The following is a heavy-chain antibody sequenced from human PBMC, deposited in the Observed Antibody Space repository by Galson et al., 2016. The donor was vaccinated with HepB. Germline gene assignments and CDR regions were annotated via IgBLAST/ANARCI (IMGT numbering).Heavy chain of an antibody. CDR3: SRGYSSSSPSFDY. CDR1: GFTFSSYW. Sequence: SLRLSCAASGFTFSSYWTHWVRQAPGKGLVWVSHINSDGSSTNYADSVKARFTISRDDAKNSMYLQMNSLKTEDTAVYFCSRGYSSSSPSFDYWGQGTLVTVSS. CDR2: INSDGSST. J-gene: IGHJ4*02. D-gene: IGHD6-6*01. V-gene: IGHV3-74*01.